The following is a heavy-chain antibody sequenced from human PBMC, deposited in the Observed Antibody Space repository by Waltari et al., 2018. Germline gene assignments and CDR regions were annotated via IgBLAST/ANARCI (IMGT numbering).Heavy chain of an antibody. J-gene: IGHJ6*02. CDR2: ISGENGKT. V-gene: IGHV1-18*01. Sequence: QVQLVQSGGEVKKPAASVKVSCKASGYTFSTYGINWVRQAPGQGLEWMGWISGENGKTKYAQRFQGRVTMTTDTSTSTAYMELRGLRSDDTAVYYCARIAFGGVGWPPGYFYGMDVWGQGTTVSVS. CDR3: ARIAFGGVGWPPGYFYGMDV. CDR1: GYTFSTYG. D-gene: IGHD3-10*01.